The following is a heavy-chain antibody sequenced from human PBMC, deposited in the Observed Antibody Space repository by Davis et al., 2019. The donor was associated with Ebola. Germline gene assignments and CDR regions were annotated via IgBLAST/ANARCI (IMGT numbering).Heavy chain of an antibody. Sequence: GESLKISCAASGFTFSSYSMNWVRQAPGKGLEWVTSISSSSSYIYYADSVKGRFTISRDNAKNSLYLQMNSLRAEDTAVYYCARDLGPYYYGMDVWGQGTTVTVSS. J-gene: IGHJ6*02. D-gene: IGHD3/OR15-3a*01. V-gene: IGHV3-21*04. CDR2: ISSSSSYI. CDR1: GFTFSSYS. CDR3: ARDLGPYYYGMDV.